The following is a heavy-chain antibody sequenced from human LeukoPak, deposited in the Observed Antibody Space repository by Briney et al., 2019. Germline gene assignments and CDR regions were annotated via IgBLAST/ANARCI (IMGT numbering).Heavy chain of an antibody. Sequence: SETLSLTCPVSGGSISSGDYYWSWIRQPPGKGLEWIGYIYYSGSTYYNPPLKSRVTISVDMSKNQFSLKLSSVTAADTAVYYCARERLVRGLDIWGQGTMVTVSS. CDR2: IYYSGST. CDR1: GGSISSGDYY. CDR3: ARERLVRGLDI. J-gene: IGHJ3*02. V-gene: IGHV4-30-4*08. D-gene: IGHD3-9*01.